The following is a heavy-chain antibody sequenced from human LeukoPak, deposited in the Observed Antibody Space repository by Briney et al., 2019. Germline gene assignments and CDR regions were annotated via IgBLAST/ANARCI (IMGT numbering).Heavy chain of an antibody. J-gene: IGHJ4*02. CDR1: GFTLSAYW. CDR3: ARPGDGFDY. Sequence: GGSLRLSCAASGFTLSAYWMHWVRQAPGEGLVWVSRISPDGSITTYADSVKGRFTISRDNAKNTLYLQMSSLRAEDTAVYYCARPGDGFDYWGQGTLVTVSS. D-gene: IGHD1-1*01. V-gene: IGHV3-74*03. CDR2: ISPDGSIT.